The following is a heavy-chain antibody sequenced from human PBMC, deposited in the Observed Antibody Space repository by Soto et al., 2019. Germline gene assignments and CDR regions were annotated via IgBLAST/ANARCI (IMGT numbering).Heavy chain of an antibody. Sequence: ASVKVSCKASGYTFTSYGISWVRQAPGQGLEWMGWISAYNGNTSYAQKLQGRVTMTTDTSTSTAYMELRSLRSDDTAVYYCARVPSSSWYVDYYYYYGMDVWGQGTTVTVSS. V-gene: IGHV1-18*01. CDR1: GYTFTSYG. D-gene: IGHD6-13*01. J-gene: IGHJ6*02. CDR2: ISAYNGNT. CDR3: ARVPSSSWYVDYYYYYGMDV.